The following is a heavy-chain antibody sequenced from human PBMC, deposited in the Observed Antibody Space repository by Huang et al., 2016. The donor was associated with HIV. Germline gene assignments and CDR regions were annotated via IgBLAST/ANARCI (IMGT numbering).Heavy chain of an antibody. Sequence: QVQLVESGGGVVQPGRSLRLSCAASGFTFRSYGMHWVRQAPGKGLEWVAVISYDGSNKYYADSVKGRFSISRDNSKNTLYLQMNSLRAEDTAVYYCAKDRDSSSLVDYWGQGTLVTVSS. D-gene: IGHD6-13*01. CDR3: AKDRDSSSLVDY. CDR1: GFTFRSYG. CDR2: ISYDGSNK. J-gene: IGHJ4*02. V-gene: IGHV3-30*18.